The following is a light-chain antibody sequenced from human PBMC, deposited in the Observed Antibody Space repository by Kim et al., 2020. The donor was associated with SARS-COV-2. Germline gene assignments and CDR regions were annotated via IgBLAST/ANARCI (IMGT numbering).Light chain of an antibody. CDR1: SSNIGSKT. Sequence: QSVLTQPPSASGTPGQRVTISCSGGSSNIGSKTVNWYQHLPGTIPKLLVHTNNQRPSGVPDRFSGSKSGTAASLAISGLQSDDEADYYCAAWDDSLHGYVFGTGTKVTVL. V-gene: IGLV1-44*01. J-gene: IGLJ1*01. CDR3: AAWDDSLHGYV. CDR2: TNN.